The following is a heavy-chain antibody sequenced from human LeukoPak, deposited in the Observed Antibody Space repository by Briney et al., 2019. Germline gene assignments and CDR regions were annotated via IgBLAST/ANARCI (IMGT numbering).Heavy chain of an antibody. J-gene: IGHJ4*02. V-gene: IGHV4-4*02. CDR3: AREGYSYGFDY. Sequence: SETLSLTCAVSGGSISSTYWWSWVRQPPGKGLEWIGRIYTSGSTNYNPSLKSRVTMSVDTSKNQFSLKLSSVTAADTAVYYCAREGYSYGFDYWGQGTLVTVSS. D-gene: IGHD5-18*01. CDR1: GGSISSTYW. CDR2: IYTSGST.